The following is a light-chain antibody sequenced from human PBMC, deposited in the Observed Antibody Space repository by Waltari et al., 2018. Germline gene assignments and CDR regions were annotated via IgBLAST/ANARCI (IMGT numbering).Light chain of an antibody. CDR2: EVS. Sequence: QSALTPPASVSGSPGQSITISCTRTSTYVGAYNYFSWYQQHPGKAPKFLMYEVSNRPSGVSNRFSGSKSGNTASLTISGLQAEDEADYYCSSYTTSSIPGVFGTGTKVTVL. J-gene: IGLJ1*01. CDR1: STYVGAYNY. V-gene: IGLV2-14*01. CDR3: SSYTTSSIPGV.